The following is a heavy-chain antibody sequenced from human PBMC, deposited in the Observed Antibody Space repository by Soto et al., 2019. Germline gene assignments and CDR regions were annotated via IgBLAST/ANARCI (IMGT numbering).Heavy chain of an antibody. CDR3: ARDRGPNTPDY. Sequence: PXGSLRLSCAVSGFTFSNYWITWVRQAPGKGLEWVAYMNQDGSQIYYVDSLRGRFTISRDNAKNSLYLQMNSLRVDDTAVYYCARDRGPNTPDYWGQGSLVTVSS. CDR2: MNQDGSQI. CDR1: GFTFSNYW. D-gene: IGHD2-2*02. V-gene: IGHV3-7*01. J-gene: IGHJ4*02.